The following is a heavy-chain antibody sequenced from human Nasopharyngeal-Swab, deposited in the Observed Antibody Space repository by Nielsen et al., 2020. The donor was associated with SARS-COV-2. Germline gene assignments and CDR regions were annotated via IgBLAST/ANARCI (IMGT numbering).Heavy chain of an antibody. Sequence: GESLKISCAASGFTFSSYAMSWVRQAPGKGLEWVSAISGSGGSTYYADSVKGRFTISGDNSKNTLYLQMNSLRAEDAAVYYCAQTSIGMATIRGVLPYWGQGTLVTVSS. D-gene: IGHD5-24*01. CDR2: ISGSGGST. V-gene: IGHV3-23*01. J-gene: IGHJ4*02. CDR1: GFTFSSYA. CDR3: AQTSIGMATIRGVLPY.